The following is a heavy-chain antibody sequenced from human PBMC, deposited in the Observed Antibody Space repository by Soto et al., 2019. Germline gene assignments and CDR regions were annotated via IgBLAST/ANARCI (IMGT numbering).Heavy chain of an antibody. J-gene: IGHJ6*02. D-gene: IGHD6-13*01. CDR1: GFTFGDYA. CDR3: TRDGNTGYSSSWLTDYDYYHGMDV. V-gene: IGHV3-49*03. Sequence: PGGSLRLSCTASGFTFGDYAMSWFRQAPGKGLEWVGFIRSKAYGGTTEYAASVKGRFTISRDDSKSIAYLQMNSMKTEDTAVSYCTRDGNTGYSSSWLTDYDYYHGMDVWGQETRVTVS. CDR2: IRSKAYGGTT.